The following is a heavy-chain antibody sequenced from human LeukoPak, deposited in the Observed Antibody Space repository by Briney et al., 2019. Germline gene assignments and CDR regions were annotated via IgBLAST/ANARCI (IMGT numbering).Heavy chain of an antibody. V-gene: IGHV3-30*02. CDR1: GFTFSSYG. D-gene: IGHD2-2*02. CDR2: IRYDGSNK. CDR3: AKDRYCSSTSCYMDYYYYMDV. Sequence: GGSLRLSCAASGFTFSSYGMHWVRQAPGKGLEWVAFIRYDGSNKYYADSVKGRFTISRDNSKNTLYLQMNSLRAEDTAVYYCAKDRYCSSTSCYMDYYYYMDVWGKGTTVTVSS. J-gene: IGHJ6*03.